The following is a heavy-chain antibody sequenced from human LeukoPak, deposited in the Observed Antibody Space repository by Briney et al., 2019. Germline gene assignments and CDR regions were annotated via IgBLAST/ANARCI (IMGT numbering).Heavy chain of an antibody. CDR3: ARTHIVVVTAAGWFDP. D-gene: IGHD2-21*02. CDR1: GGSISSSSYY. V-gene: IGHV4-39*07. CDR2: IYYSGST. J-gene: IGHJ5*02. Sequence: SETLSLTCTISGGSISSSSYYWGWIRQPPGKGLEWIGSIYYSGSTYYNPSLKSRVTISVDTPKNQFSLKLSSVTAADTAVCYCARTHIVVVTAAGWFDPWGQGTLVTVSS.